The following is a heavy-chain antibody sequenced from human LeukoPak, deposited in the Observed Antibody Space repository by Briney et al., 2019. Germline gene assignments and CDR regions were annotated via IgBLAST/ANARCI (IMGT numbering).Heavy chain of an antibody. D-gene: IGHD2-2*01. V-gene: IGHV1-24*01. CDR3: ATQNCSSTSCYYWYFDL. CDR1: GYTLTELS. J-gene: IGHJ2*01. Sequence: ASVKVSCKVSGYTLTELSMHWVRQAPGKGPEWMGGIDPEDGETIYAQKFQGRVTMTEDTSADTAYMELSSLRSEDTAVYYCATQNCSSTSCYYWYFDLWGRGTLVTVSS. CDR2: IDPEDGET.